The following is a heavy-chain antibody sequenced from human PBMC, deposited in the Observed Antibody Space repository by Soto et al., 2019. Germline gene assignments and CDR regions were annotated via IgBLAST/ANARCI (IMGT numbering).Heavy chain of an antibody. CDR2: IYSGGTT. CDR1: GFIVSSNY. J-gene: IGHJ3*01. V-gene: IGHV3-66*01. D-gene: IGHD1-26*01. CDR3: ARRWG. Sequence: HPGGSLSLSCAASGFIVSSNYMSWVRQAPGKGPEWVALIYSGGTTHYAESVKGRFTISRDKSKNTLYLQMNSLRAEDTAVYYCARRWGWGHGTMVTVSS.